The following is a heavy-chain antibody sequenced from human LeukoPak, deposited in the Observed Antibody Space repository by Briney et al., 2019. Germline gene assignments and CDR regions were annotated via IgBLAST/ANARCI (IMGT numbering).Heavy chain of an antibody. Sequence: GGSLRLSCAASGFTFSDYYMSWIRQAPGKGLEWVSYISSSGSTIYYADSVKGRFTISRDNAKNSLYLQMNSLRAEDTAVYYCARARTTVTTWYFDYWGQGTLVTVSS. CDR1: GFTFSDYY. J-gene: IGHJ4*02. D-gene: IGHD4-17*01. V-gene: IGHV3-11*01. CDR3: ARARTTVTTWYFDY. CDR2: ISSSGSTI.